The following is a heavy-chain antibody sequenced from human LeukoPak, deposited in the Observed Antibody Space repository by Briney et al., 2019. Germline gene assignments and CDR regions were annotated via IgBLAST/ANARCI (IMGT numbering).Heavy chain of an antibody. CDR1: GFTFSSHT. CDR3: ARAYGDYIVGEYYFDY. CDR2: CSSSRNYI. V-gene: IGHV3-21*04. D-gene: IGHD4-17*01. Sequence: GGSLRLSCEASGFTFSSHTMAWVRQAPGKGLECVSSCSSSRNYIYYADSVKGRFTISRDNAKNSLYLQMNSLRAEDTAVYYCARAYGDYIVGEYYFDYWGQGTLVTVSS. J-gene: IGHJ4*02.